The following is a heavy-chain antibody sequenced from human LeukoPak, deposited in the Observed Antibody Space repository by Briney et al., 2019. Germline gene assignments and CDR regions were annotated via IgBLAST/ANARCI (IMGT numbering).Heavy chain of an antibody. V-gene: IGHV4-4*07. J-gene: IGHJ3*02. CDR2: IYTSGST. Sequence: SETLSLTCTVSGGSISSYYWSWIRQPAGKGLERIGRIYTSGSTNYNPSLKSRVTMSVDTSKNQFSLKLSSVTAADTAVYYCARGRRDGYNLDAFDIWGQGTMVTVSS. CDR3: ARGRRDGYNLDAFDI. D-gene: IGHD5-24*01. CDR1: GGSISSYY.